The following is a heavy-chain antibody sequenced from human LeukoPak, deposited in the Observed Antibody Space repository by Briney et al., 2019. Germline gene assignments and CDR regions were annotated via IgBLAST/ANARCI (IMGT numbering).Heavy chain of an antibody. Sequence: GGSLRLSCAASGFTFKSYAMHWVRQAPGKGLEYVSSINTNGANTYYADSVKGRFTISGDNSKNTLYLQMSSLRAEDTAVYYCVRLVVVAANSLDYWGQGTLVTVSS. CDR1: GFTFKSYA. CDR3: VRLVVVAANSLDY. V-gene: IGHV3-64D*06. D-gene: IGHD2-15*01. J-gene: IGHJ4*02. CDR2: INTNGANT.